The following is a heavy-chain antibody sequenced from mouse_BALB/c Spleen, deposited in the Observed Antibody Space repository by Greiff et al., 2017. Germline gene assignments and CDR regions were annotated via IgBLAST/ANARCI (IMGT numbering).Heavy chain of an antibody. CDR1: GYTFTSYV. J-gene: IGHJ4*01. Sequence: VQLQQSGPELVKPGASVKMSCKASGYTFTSYVMHWVKQKPGQGLEWIGYINPYNDGTKYNEKFKGKATLTSDKSSSTAYMELSSLTSEDSAVYYCAREGFTGPGYAMYYWGQGTSVTVSS. CDR2: INPYNDGT. D-gene: IGHD3-3*01. CDR3: AREGFTGPGYAMYY. V-gene: IGHV1-14*01.